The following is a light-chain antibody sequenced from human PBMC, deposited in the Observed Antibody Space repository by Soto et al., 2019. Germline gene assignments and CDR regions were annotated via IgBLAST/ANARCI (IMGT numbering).Light chain of an antibody. V-gene: IGKV1-5*03. CDR1: QSITTG. CDR3: QQYNDYQYT. CDR2: KAT. Sequence: DIQMTQSPSTLSASVGDRVTITCRASQSITTGLAWYQQKPGKAPKLLIYKATNLQSGVPSRFSGSGSGTEFSLTISSLQPEDFAIYYCQQYNDYQYTFGQGTKLEIK. J-gene: IGKJ2*01.